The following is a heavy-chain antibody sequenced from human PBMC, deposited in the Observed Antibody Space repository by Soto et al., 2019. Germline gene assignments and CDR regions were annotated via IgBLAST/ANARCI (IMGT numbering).Heavy chain of an antibody. CDR2: HYRVWST. J-gene: IGHJ6*02. Sequence: PAETLSLTLNVSGGSASSDGYSWGRVRQDQEKGLELIGYHYRVWSTFYNPALQSRAGISVDRTQNQLLLNLRSVTAADTAVYYCVRSRYAGTLLDGSGLGTPGTVS. CDR1: GGSASSDGYS. V-gene: IGHV4-30-2*01. D-gene: IGHD6-13*01. CDR3: VRSRYAGTLLDG.